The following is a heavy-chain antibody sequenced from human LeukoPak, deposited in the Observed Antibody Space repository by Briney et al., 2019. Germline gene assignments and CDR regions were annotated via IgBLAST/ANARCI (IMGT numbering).Heavy chain of an antibody. Sequence: SETLSLTCAVSGYSISSGFYWGWIRQPPGKGLEWIGSIYHSGSTYYNPSLKSRVTISVDTSKNQFSLKLSSVTAADTAVYYCARSLASTRLYYFDYWGQGTLVTVSS. CDR3: ARSLASTRLYYFDY. J-gene: IGHJ4*02. D-gene: IGHD2-15*01. CDR1: GYSISSGFY. CDR2: IYHSGST. V-gene: IGHV4-38-2*01.